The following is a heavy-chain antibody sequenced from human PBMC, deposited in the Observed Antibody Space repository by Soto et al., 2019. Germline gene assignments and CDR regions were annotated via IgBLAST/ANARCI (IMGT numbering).Heavy chain of an antibody. CDR2: T. V-gene: IGHV4-39*07. Sequence: SETLSLTCTVSGGSISSSSYYWGWIRQPPGKGLEWIGSTYYNPSLKSRVTISVDTSKNQFSLKLSSVTAADTAVYYCASQIVGAKPFDFDYWGQGTLVTVSS. D-gene: IGHD1-26*01. CDR1: GGSISSSSYY. J-gene: IGHJ4*02. CDR3: ASQIVGAKPFDFDY.